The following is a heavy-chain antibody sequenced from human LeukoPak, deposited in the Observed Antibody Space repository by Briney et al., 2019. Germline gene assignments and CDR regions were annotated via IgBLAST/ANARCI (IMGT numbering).Heavy chain of an antibody. CDR2: LPHDGNYK. CDR3: ARVVDRQLVRSGFDY. CDR1: GFTFSSHA. Sequence: GGSLRLSCAASGFTFSSHAMHWVRQAPGKGLEWVAALPHDGNYKDYADSVKGRFTISRDNPENTVYLQMDSLRAEDTAVYYCARVVDRQLVRSGFDYWGQGTLLTVSS. V-gene: IGHV3-30-3*01. J-gene: IGHJ4*02. D-gene: IGHD6-13*01.